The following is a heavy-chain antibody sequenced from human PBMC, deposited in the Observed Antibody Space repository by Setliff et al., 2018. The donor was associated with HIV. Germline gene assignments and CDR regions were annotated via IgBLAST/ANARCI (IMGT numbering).Heavy chain of an antibody. J-gene: IGHJ3*02. CDR2: INPNSGGT. V-gene: IGHV1-2*06. CDR1: GYTFTGYY. CDR3: AIPGYYDSSGPYAFDI. Sequence: ASVKVSCKASGYTFTGYYMHWVRQAPGQGLEWMGRINPNSGGTNYAQKFQGRVTMTRDTSISTAYMELSRLRSDDTAVYYCAIPGYYDSSGPYAFDIWGQGTMVTVSS. D-gene: IGHD3-22*01.